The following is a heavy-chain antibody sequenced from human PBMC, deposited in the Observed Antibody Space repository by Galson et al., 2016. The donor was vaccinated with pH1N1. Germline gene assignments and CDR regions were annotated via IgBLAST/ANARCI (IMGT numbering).Heavy chain of an antibody. CDR2: IDPKSDNT. D-gene: IGHD2-15*01. Sequence: SVKVSCKASGYTFARFYLHWVRQAPGQGLEWMGWIDPKSDNTHYAQKFQGRVNVTRDTSISTAYMHLSGLTYDDAAVYYCARVTPTEPFDYWGQGALVTVSS. V-gene: IGHV1-2*02. J-gene: IGHJ4*02. CDR3: ARVTPTEPFDY. CDR1: GYTFARFY.